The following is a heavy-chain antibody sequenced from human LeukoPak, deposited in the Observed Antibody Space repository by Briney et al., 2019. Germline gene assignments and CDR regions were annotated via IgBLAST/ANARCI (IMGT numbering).Heavy chain of an antibody. J-gene: IGHJ4*02. D-gene: IGHD3-22*01. CDR3: AKGPFFYYDASVYTYFDF. CDR1: GFTFSSYA. CDR2: MSGSGGMT. Sequence: PGGSLRLSCVASGFTFSSYAMSWVRQAPGKGLEWVSAMSGSGGMTYSADSVKGRFTISRDNSKKTLYLQMNSLRAEDTAVYYCAKGPFFYYDASVYTYFDFWAKEPLVTVSS. V-gene: IGHV3-23*01.